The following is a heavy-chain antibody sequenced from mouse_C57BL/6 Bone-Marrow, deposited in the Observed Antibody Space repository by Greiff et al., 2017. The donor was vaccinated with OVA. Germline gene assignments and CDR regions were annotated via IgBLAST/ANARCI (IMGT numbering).Heavy chain of an antibody. J-gene: IGHJ1*03. CDR3: GSRTVVARNWYCDV. CDR1: GYTFTDHI. D-gene: IGHD1-1*01. V-gene: IGHV1-11*01. Sequence: LQESGAELASPGASVTLSCKASGYTFTDHIMNWVKKRPGQGLEWIGRIYPVSGETNYNQKFMGKATFSVDRSSSTVYMVLNSLTSEDPAVYYCGSRTVVARNWYCDVWGTGTTVTVSS. CDR2: IYPVSGET.